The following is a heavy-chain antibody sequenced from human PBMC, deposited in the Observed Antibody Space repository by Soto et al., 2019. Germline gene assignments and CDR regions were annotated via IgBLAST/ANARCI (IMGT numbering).Heavy chain of an antibody. J-gene: IGHJ5*02. D-gene: IGHD6-6*01. Sequence: QVQLQEAGPGLVTPSQTLSLTCTVSGGSISSGAYYWSWIRQPPGKGLEWIGYIYHSGSTYYKPSLTTRVTISVDTSKNLFSLKLSSVTAADTAVYYCARERPDGARLDPWGQGTLVTVSS. CDR3: ARERPDGARLDP. V-gene: IGHV4-30-4*01. CDR2: IYHSGST. CDR1: GGSISSGAYY.